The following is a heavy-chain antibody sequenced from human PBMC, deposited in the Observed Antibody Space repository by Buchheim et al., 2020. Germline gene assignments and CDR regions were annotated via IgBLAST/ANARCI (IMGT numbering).Heavy chain of an antibody. J-gene: IGHJ4*02. V-gene: IGHV3-33*08. D-gene: IGHD2-15*01. Sequence: VQLVESGGGLVKPGRSLRLSCAASGFTFSSYGMPWVRPAPGKGLEWVALIWFDGTNKFYTDSVKGRFTISRDNSKNTLYLQMNSLRAEDTAVYHCVREVDCRGNTCYSFDYWGQGTL. CDR2: IWFDGTNK. CDR3: VREVDCRGNTCYSFDY. CDR1: GFTFSSYG.